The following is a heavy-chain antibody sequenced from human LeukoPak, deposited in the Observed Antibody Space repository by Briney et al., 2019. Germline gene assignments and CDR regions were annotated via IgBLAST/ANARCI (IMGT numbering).Heavy chain of an antibody. D-gene: IGHD2-2*01. CDR3: AKTVVPASPVPGVSY. Sequence: GGSLRLSCAASGFTFSSYAMSWVRQAPGKGLEWVSAISGSGGSTYYADSVKGRFTIPRDNSKNTLYLQMNSLRAEDTAVYYCAKTVVPASPVPGVSYWGQGTLVTVSS. V-gene: IGHV3-23*01. CDR1: GFTFSSYA. CDR2: ISGSGGST. J-gene: IGHJ4*02.